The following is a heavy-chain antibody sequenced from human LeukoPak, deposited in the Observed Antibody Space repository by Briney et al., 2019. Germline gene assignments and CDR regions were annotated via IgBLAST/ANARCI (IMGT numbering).Heavy chain of an antibody. CDR1: GVXFSSXX. Sequence: ASGVXFSSXXXXXVXQAXXXXXEWVSAIRGSGGSTYYADSVKDRFTISRDNSKNTLYLQMSSLRAEDTAVYYCGRDPNGDYIGAFDMWGQGTVVTVSS. CDR2: IRGSGGST. V-gene: IGHV3-23*01. J-gene: IGHJ3*02. CDR3: GRDPNGDYIGAFDM. D-gene: IGHD4-17*01.